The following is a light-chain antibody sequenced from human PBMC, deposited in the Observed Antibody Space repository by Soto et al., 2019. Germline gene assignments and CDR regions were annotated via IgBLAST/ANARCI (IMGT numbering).Light chain of an antibody. CDR1: SSDVGGYDY. CDR3: CSYTSSSTSCV. V-gene: IGLV2-14*01. CDR2: DVS. Sequence: QSALTQPASVSGSPGQSITISCTGSSSDVGGYDYVSWYQQHPGKPPKVVIYDVSKRPSGVSDRFSGSKSGNTASLTISGLQAEDEGGYFCCSYTSSSTSCVFGTGTKLTVL. J-gene: IGLJ1*01.